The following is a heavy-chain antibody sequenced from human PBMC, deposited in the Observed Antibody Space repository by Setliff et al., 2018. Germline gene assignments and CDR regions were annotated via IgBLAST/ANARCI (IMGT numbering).Heavy chain of an antibody. V-gene: IGHV4-34*01. CDR3: ARGPGSYPPDY. J-gene: IGHJ4*02. CDR2: INHSGST. CDR1: GGSFSTYY. Sequence: SETLSLTCAVYGGSFSTYYWIWIRQPPGKGLEWIGEINHSGSTNYNPSLKSRVTISVDTSKNQFSLKLSSVTAADTAVYYCARGPGSYPPDYWGQGTLVTVSS. D-gene: IGHD3-10*01.